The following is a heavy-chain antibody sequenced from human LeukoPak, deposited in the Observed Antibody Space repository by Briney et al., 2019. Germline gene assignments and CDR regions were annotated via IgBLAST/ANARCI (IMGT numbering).Heavy chain of an antibody. D-gene: IGHD6-19*01. Sequence: SETLSLTCTVSGGSISSSSYYWGWIRQPPGKGLEWIGSIYYSGSTYYNPSVKSRVTIFVDTSKNQFSLKLSSVTAADTAVYYCARLLAVAGGDAFDIWGQGKMVTVSS. CDR3: ARLLAVAGGDAFDI. CDR2: IYYSGST. V-gene: IGHV4-39*01. CDR1: GGSISSSSYY. J-gene: IGHJ3*02.